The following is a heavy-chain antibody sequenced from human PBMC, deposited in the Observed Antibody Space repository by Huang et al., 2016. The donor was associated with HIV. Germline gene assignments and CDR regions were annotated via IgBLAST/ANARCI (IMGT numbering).Heavy chain of an antibody. Sequence: EVQLVQSGAEVKKPGESLKISCKGSGYRFRSNWIGWVGQMPGKGLEGMGIIYPCESDTRYSPSFQGQVTISAYKSINTAYLQWSSLKASDTAMYYCARLIGSPSFYYGLDVWGQGTTVTVSS. CDR3: ARLIGSPSFYYGLDV. J-gene: IGHJ6*02. CDR1: GYRFRSNW. D-gene: IGHD3-10*01. CDR2: IYPCESDT. V-gene: IGHV5-51*01.